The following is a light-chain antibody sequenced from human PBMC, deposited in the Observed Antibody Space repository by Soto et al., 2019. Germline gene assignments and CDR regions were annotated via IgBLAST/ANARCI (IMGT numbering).Light chain of an antibody. Sequence: IVMTQSPATLSLSPGERATLSCRASQTIDNTLAWYQRKPGQAPRLLIYDASNRATGIPARFSGSGSGTDFTLTISSLEPEDFAVYYCQQRSNWPRTFGQGTKVDIK. CDR1: QTIDNT. CDR2: DAS. V-gene: IGKV3-11*01. CDR3: QQRSNWPRT. J-gene: IGKJ1*01.